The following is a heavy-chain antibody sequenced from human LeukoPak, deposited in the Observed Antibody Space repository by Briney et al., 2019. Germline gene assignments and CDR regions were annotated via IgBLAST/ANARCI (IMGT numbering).Heavy chain of an antibody. V-gene: IGHV3-23*01. Sequence: PGGSLRLSCAASGLTFSTYAMSWVRQAPGKGLEWVSAISSGGTTYYADSVKGRFTISRDNSKNTLYVQMNSLGVEDTAVYYCANIAVAAHYYFDYWGQGTLVTVSS. D-gene: IGHD6-19*01. CDR2: ISSGGTT. J-gene: IGHJ4*02. CDR1: GLTFSTYA. CDR3: ANIAVAAHYYFDY.